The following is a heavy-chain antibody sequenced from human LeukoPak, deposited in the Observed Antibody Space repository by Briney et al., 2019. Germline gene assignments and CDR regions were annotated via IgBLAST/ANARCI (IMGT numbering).Heavy chain of an antibody. J-gene: IGHJ4*02. V-gene: IGHV3-23*01. CDR1: GFTFSSYA. Sequence: GGSLRLSCAASGFTFSSYAMSWVRQAPGKGLEWVSAISGSGGSTYYADSVKGRFTIPRDNSKNTLYLQMNSLRAEDTAVYYCAKDLGSITMIVVVITGFDYWGQGTLVTVSS. D-gene: IGHD3-22*01. CDR2: ISGSGGST. CDR3: AKDLGSITMIVVVITGFDY.